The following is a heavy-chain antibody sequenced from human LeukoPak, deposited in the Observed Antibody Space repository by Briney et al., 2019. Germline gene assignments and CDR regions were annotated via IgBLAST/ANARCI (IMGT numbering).Heavy chain of an antibody. CDR2: ISGSGGST. CDR3: AKARGSGSYYHYYYYMDV. Sequence: GGSLRLSCAASGFTFSSYAMSWVRQAPGKGLEWVSAISGSGGSTYYADSVKGRFTISRDNSKNTLYLQMNGLRAEDTAVYYCAKARGSGSYYHYYYYMDVWGKGTTVTVSS. J-gene: IGHJ6*03. CDR1: GFTFSSYA. V-gene: IGHV3-23*01. D-gene: IGHD3-10*01.